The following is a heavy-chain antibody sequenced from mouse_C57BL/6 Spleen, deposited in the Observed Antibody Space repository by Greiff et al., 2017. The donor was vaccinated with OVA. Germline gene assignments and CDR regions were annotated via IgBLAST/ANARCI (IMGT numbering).Heavy chain of an antibody. CDR3: ASPDGYYGGAWFAY. J-gene: IGHJ3*01. CDR2: ISSGSSTI. D-gene: IGHD2-3*01. Sequence: EVQLVESGGGLVKPGGSLKLSCAASGFTFSDYGMHWVRQAPEKGLEWVAYISSGSSTIYYADTVKGRFTISRDNAKNTLFLQMTSLRSEDTAMYYCASPDGYYGGAWFAYWGQGTLVTVSA. CDR1: GFTFSDYG. V-gene: IGHV5-17*01.